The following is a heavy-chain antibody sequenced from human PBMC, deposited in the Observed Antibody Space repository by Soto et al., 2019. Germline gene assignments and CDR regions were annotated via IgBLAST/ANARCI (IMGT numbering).Heavy chain of an antibody. CDR3: ARPPTYYDFWSGSYYYYYGMDV. V-gene: IGHV1-69*12. CDR1: GGTFSSYA. J-gene: IGHJ6*02. D-gene: IGHD3-3*01. CDR2: IIPIFGTA. Sequence: QVQLVQSGAEVKKPGSSVKVSCKASGGTFSSYAISWVRQAPGQGLEWMGGIIPIFGTANYAQKFQGSVTITADESTSTAYMELSSLRSEDTAVYYCARPPTYYDFWSGSYYYYYGMDVWGQGTTVTVSS.